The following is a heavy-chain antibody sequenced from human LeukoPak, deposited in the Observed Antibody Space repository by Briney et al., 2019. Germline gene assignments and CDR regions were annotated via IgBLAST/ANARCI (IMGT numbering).Heavy chain of an antibody. D-gene: IGHD4-23*01. V-gene: IGHV4-39*07. J-gene: IGHJ4*02. CDR1: GGSISSSSYY. Sequence: SETLSLTCTVSGGSISSSSYYWGWIRQAPGKGLEWIGSSYYSGSTYYNPSLKSRVTISVDTSKNQFSLKLSSVTAADTAVYYCARVSDYGGINFDYWGQGTLVTVSS. CDR3: ARVSDYGGINFDY. CDR2: SYYSGST.